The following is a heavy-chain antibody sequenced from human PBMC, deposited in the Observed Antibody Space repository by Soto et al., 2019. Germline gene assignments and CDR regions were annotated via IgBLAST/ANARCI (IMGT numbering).Heavy chain of an antibody. CDR1: GFTFSSYE. D-gene: IGHD1-26*01. CDR2: INSGGSTI. J-gene: IGHJ4*02. Sequence: PGGSLRLSCAASGFTFSSYEINWVRQAPGKGLEWVSYINSGGSTIYYADSVKGRFTISRDNAKNSLYLQMNSLRAEDTAVYYCARDLGSYHDYWGQGTLVTVSS. V-gene: IGHV3-48*03. CDR3: ARDLGSYHDY.